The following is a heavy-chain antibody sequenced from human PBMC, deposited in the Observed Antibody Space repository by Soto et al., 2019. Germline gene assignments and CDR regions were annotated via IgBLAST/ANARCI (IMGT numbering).Heavy chain of an antibody. CDR2: ISSNGGST. V-gene: IGHV3-64D*06. J-gene: IGHJ4*02. CDR1: GFTFSSYS. CDR3: VKDFGHLWFGEGNYFDY. Sequence: PGGSLRLSCAASGFTFSSYSMNWVRQAPGKGLEYVSAISSNGGSTYYADSVKGRFTISRDNSKNTLYLQMSSLRAEDTAVYYCVKDFGHLWFGEGNYFDYWGQGTLVTVSS. D-gene: IGHD3-10*01.